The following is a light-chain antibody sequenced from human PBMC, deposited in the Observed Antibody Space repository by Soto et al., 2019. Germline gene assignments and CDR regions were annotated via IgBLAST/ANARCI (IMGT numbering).Light chain of an antibody. Sequence: DIVMTQSPDSLAVSLGERATINCKSSQSVLYSSNNKNYLAWYQQKPGQPPKLLIYWASTRESGVPDRFSGSGSGTDFTLTISSLQAEDVAFYYCQQYYSTPTFGPGTKVEIK. CDR1: QSVLYSSNNKNY. CDR3: QQYYSTPT. CDR2: WAS. J-gene: IGKJ1*01. V-gene: IGKV4-1*01.